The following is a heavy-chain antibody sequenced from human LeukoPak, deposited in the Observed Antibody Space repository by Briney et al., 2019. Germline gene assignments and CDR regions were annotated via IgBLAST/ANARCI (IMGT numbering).Heavy chain of an antibody. CDR3: ARAAGQLDDY. Sequence: GGSLRLSCAASGFTFSGYSMNWVRQAPGKGLEWVSSISSSSSYIYYADSVKGRFTISRDNAKNSLYLQMNSLRAEDTAVYYCARAAGQLDDYWGQGTLVTVSS. CDR2: ISSSSSYI. CDR1: GFTFSGYS. J-gene: IGHJ4*02. D-gene: IGHD6-13*01. V-gene: IGHV3-21*01.